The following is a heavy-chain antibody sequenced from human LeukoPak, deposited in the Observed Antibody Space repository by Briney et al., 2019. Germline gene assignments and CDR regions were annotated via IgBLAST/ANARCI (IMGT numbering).Heavy chain of an antibody. CDR1: GFTFSSYS. Sequence: GGSLRLSCAASGFTFSSYSMNWVRQAPGKGLEWVSYISSSGSTIYYADSVKGRFTISRDNAKNSLYLQMNSLRAEDTAVYYCAREYYYDSSGYYLPYYYYMDVWGKGTTVTISS. V-gene: IGHV3-48*04. CDR2: ISSSGSTI. J-gene: IGHJ6*03. D-gene: IGHD3-22*01. CDR3: AREYYYDSSGYYLPYYYYMDV.